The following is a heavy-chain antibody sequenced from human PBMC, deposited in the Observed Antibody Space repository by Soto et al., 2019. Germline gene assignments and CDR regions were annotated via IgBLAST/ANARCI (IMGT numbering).Heavy chain of an antibody. Sequence: SETLSLTCAVSGGSISSGGYSWSWIRQPPGKGLEWIGYIYHSGSTYYNPSLKSRVTISVDRSKNQFSLKLSSVTAADTAVYYCDRWWMYAHRFDLWGQGTLVTVSS. CDR3: DRWWMYAHRFDL. J-gene: IGHJ5*02. V-gene: IGHV4-30-2*01. CDR2: IYHSGST. CDR1: GGSISSGGYS. D-gene: IGHD2-8*01.